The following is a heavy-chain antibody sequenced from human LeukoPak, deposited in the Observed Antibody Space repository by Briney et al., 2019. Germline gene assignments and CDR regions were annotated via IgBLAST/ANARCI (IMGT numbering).Heavy chain of an antibody. CDR3: ARDRDGDYLFDY. J-gene: IGHJ4*02. Sequence: GASVKVSCKASGGTFSSYAISWVRQAPGQGLEWMGRIIPIFGTANYAQKFRGRVTITTDESTSTAYMELSSLRSEDTAVYYCARDRDGDYLFDYWGQGTLVTVSS. V-gene: IGHV1-69*05. CDR2: IIPIFGTA. CDR1: GGTFSSYA. D-gene: IGHD4-17*01.